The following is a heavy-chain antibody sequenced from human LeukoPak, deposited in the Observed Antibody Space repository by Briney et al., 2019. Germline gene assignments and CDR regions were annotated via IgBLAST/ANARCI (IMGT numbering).Heavy chain of an antibody. J-gene: IGHJ4*02. CDR3: ARLVPWSGTEVDY. D-gene: IGHD3-3*01. Sequence: KVSCKASGGTFSSYAISWVRQMPGKGLEWMGIIYPGDSDTRYSPSFQGQVTISADKSISTAYLQWSSLKASDTAMYYCARLVPWSGTEVDYWGQGTLVTVSS. V-gene: IGHV5-51*01. CDR2: IYPGDSDT. CDR1: GGTFSSYA.